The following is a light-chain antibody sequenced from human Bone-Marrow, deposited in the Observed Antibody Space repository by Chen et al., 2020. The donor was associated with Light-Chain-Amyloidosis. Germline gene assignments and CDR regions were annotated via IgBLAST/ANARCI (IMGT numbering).Light chain of an antibody. CDR3: AAWDDSLRTYL. Sequence: QSLLTQPPPASGTPGQAVNFACSGSGSNIGGHSVNWYQHLPGTAPQLVIFNNHKRPSGVPDRFSGSRSGTSASLAISGLQADDEGDYYCAAWDDSLRTYLFGGGTKLTVL. V-gene: IGLV1-44*01. CDR1: GSNIGGHS. J-gene: IGLJ3*02. CDR2: NNH.